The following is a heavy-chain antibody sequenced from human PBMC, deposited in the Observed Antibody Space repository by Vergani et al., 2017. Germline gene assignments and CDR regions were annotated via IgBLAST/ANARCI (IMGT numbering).Heavy chain of an antibody. J-gene: IGHJ3*02. CDR1: GFTFSDYY. V-gene: IGHV3-11*04. D-gene: IGHD2/OR15-2a*01. Sequence: QVHLVESGGGLVRPGGSLRLSCAASGFTFSDYYMSWIRQAPGKGLEWVSYISRSGSTIYHADSVKGRFTISRDNSKNTLYLQMNSLRAEDTAVYYCARDSQSFHDAFDIWGQGTIVTVSS. CDR3: ARDSQSFHDAFDI. CDR2: ISRSGSTI.